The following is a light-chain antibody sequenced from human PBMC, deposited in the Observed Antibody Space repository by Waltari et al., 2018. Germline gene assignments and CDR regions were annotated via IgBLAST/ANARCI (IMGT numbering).Light chain of an antibody. V-gene: IGKV1-5*03. CDR2: KAS. Sequence: DIQMTQPPSTLPASVGDRVTSTCRASQSISCLLAWYQQKPGKATKLLIYKASSLKSGVPSRFSGSGSGTEFTLTISSLQPDDFATYYCQQYNSYSGTFGQGTKLEIK. CDR1: QSISCL. CDR3: QQYNSYSGT. J-gene: IGKJ2*02.